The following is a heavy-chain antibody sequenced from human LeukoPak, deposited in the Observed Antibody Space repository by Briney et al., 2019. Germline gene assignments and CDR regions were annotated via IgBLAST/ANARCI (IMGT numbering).Heavy chain of an antibody. CDR1: GGSISSGGYY. CDR3: ARRVDTAMVNDAFDI. V-gene: IGHV4-31*03. D-gene: IGHD5-18*01. Sequence: SETLSLTCTVSGGSISSGGYYWSWIRQHPGTGLEWIGYIYYSGSTYYNPSLKSRVTISVDTSKNQFSLKLSSVTAADTAVYYCARRVDTAMVNDAFDIWGQGTMVTVSS. J-gene: IGHJ3*02. CDR2: IYYSGST.